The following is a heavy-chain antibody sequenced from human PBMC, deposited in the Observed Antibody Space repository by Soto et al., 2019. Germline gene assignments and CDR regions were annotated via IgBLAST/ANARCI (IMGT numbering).Heavy chain of an antibody. CDR3: ARRGSGSYYDY. CDR1: GFTFSSYA. V-gene: IGHV3-23*01. Sequence: EVQLLESGGGLVQPGGSLRLSCAASGFTFSSYAMRWVRQAPVKGLEWVTAIRGSGGSTYYADSVKGRFTISRDNSKNTLYLQMNSLRAEDTAVYYCARRGSGSYYDYWGQGPLVTVSS. CDR2: IRGSGGST. D-gene: IGHD1-26*01. J-gene: IGHJ4*02.